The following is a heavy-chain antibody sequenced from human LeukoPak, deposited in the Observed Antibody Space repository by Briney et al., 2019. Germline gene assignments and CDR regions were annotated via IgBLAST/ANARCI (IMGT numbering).Heavy chain of an antibody. CDR1: GFNFANHA. D-gene: IGHD2-15*01. CDR2: ISGGGDIT. V-gene: IGHV3-23*01. CDR3: ARDWLLEPYFGDY. Sequence: PGGSLRLSCAASGFNFANHAMSWVRQTAGKGLEWVSAISGGGDITYYADSVKGRFTISRDNAKNSLYLQMNSLRAEDTAVYYCARDWLLEPYFGDYWGQGTLVTVSS. J-gene: IGHJ4*02.